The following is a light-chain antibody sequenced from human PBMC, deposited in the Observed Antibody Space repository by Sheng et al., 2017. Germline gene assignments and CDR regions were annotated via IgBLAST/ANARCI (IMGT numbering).Light chain of an antibody. CDR1: SSDVGGYNY. CDR2: DFN. V-gene: IGLV2-8*01. Sequence: QSALTQPPSASGSPGQSVTISCTGTSSDVGGYNYVSWYQQYPGKAPKLMIYDFNKRPSGVPDRFSGSRSGNTASLTVSGLQAEDEADYYCSSYAGSNNWVFGGGTKLTVL. J-gene: IGLJ3*02. CDR3: SSYAGSNNWV.